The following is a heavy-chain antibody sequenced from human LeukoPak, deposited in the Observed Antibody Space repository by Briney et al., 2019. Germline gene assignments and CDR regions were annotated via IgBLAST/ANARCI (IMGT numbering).Heavy chain of an antibody. D-gene: IGHD1-26*01. CDR2: ISSSGTFI. J-gene: IGHJ4*02. CDR1: GFTFSSYR. Sequence: PGGSLRLSCAASGFTFSSYRMNWVRQAPGKGLEWVSSISSSGTFIYYADSVKGRFTISRDNAKNSLYLQMNSLRADDTAVYYCARVRQDGADYWGQGTLVTASS. V-gene: IGHV3-21*01. CDR3: ARVRQDGADY.